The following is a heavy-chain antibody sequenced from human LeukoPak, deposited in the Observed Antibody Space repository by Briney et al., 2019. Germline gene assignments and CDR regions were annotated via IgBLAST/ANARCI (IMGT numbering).Heavy chain of an antibody. D-gene: IGHD6-13*01. V-gene: IGHV4-39*02. Sequence: SETLSLTCTVSGGSISSSSYYWGWIRQPPGKGLEWIGSIYYSGSTYYNPSLKSRVTISVDTSKNQFSLKLSSVTAADTAVYYCARDSPGIAAVGLNWGQGTLVPVSS. CDR2: IYYSGST. CDR3: ARDSPGIAAVGLN. J-gene: IGHJ4*02. CDR1: GGSISSSSYY.